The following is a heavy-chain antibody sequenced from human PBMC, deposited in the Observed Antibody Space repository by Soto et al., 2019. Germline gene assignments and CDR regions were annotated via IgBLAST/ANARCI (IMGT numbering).Heavy chain of an antibody. Sequence: QITLKESGPTLVNPTQTVTLTCTFSGFSLSTTGVGVGWIRQPPGKALEWLAVIYWDDHKRYSPSLKSRLTITKDTSKNQPLVTMSNMDPVDTATYYCPHLQYWDATLGYWGQGTLVTVSS. CDR3: PHLQYWDATLGY. V-gene: IGHV2-5*02. CDR2: IYWDDHK. CDR1: GFSLSTTGVG. J-gene: IGHJ4*02. D-gene: IGHD2-8*02.